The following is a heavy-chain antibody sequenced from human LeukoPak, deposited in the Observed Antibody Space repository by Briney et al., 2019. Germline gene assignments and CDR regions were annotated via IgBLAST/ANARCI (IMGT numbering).Heavy chain of an antibody. CDR2: ISSSGSTI. CDR1: GFTFRSYA. J-gene: IGHJ6*02. CDR3: ARVSGVKYYYYGMDV. Sequence: QSGGSLRLSCTAAGFTFRSYARGGVRQAPGKGLKWVSYISSSGSTIYYADSVKGRFTISRDNAKNSLYLQMNSLRAEDTAVYYCARVSGVKYYYYGMDVWGQGTTVTVSS. D-gene: IGHD3-10*01. V-gene: IGHV3-48*03.